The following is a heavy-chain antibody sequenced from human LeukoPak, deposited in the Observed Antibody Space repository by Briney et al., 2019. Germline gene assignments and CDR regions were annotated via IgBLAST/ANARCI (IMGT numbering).Heavy chain of an antibody. CDR2: ISGSGGIT. D-gene: IGHD6-19*01. CDR1: GFTFSSYA. CDR3: AKAVPGVAVAGANFDY. V-gene: IGHV3-23*01. Sequence: PGGSLILSCAASGFTFSSYAMSWVRQAPGKGLEWVSAISGSGGITYYGDSVKGRFTISRDNSKNTLYLQMSSLRAEDTAVYYCAKAVPGVAVAGANFDYWGQGTLVTVSS. J-gene: IGHJ4*02.